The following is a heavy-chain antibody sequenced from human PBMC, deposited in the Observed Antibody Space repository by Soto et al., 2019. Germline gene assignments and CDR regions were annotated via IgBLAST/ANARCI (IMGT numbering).Heavy chain of an antibody. CDR1: GFTFSSYW. CDR3: VRDRSTCKDY. V-gene: IGHV3-74*01. D-gene: IGHD2-2*01. CDR2: IKSDGTST. J-gene: IGHJ4*02. Sequence: EVQLVESGGGLVQPGGSLRLSCAASGFTFSSYWMHWVRQVPGKRLVWVSRIKSDGTSTAYADSVKGRFTISRDNAKNRLYLQMNSLRVEDTAVYYCVRDRSTCKDYWGQGTLVTVSS.